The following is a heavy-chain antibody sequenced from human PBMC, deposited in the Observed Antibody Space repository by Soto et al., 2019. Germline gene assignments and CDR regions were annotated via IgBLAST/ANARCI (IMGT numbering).Heavy chain of an antibody. CDR3: ARLNKPGWFDP. Sequence: WSLCHSPEKGLEWIATIYYSGSTYYSPSLKSRVTISVDTSKNQFSLRLASVTAADSAVYYCARLNKPGWFDPWGQGTPV. CDR2: IYYSGST. J-gene: IGHJ5*02. V-gene: IGHV4-39*01.